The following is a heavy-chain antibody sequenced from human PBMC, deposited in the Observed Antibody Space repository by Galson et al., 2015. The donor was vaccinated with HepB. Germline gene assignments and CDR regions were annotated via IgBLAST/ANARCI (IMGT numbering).Heavy chain of an antibody. CDR3: AKERFYTGYIDFDY. CDR1: GFTFRNYA. CDR2: ISGGGDDT. Sequence: SMRLSCAAFGFTFRNYALSWVRQAPGKGLEWVSSISGGGDDTHYADSVKGRFTISRDNSQNTLYLQMSSLRAEDTAVYYCAKERFYTGYIDFDYWGQGTLVTVSS. V-gene: IGHV3-23*01. J-gene: IGHJ4*02. D-gene: IGHD5-12*01.